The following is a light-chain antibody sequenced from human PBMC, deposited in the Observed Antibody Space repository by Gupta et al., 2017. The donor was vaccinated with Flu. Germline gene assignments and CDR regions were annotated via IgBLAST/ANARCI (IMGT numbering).Light chain of an antibody. CDR2: DVT. CDR1: ISDIGGYYY. Sequence: QSALTQPASVSGSPGQSITISCTGTISDIGGYYYVSWFQQHPGKAPKIILFDVTNRPSGVSSRFSGSKAGNTDSLTISGLQAEDEAMYFCASYRSDSTVIFGGGTKLTVL. V-gene: IGLV2-14*03. CDR3: ASYRSDSTVI. J-gene: IGLJ2*01.